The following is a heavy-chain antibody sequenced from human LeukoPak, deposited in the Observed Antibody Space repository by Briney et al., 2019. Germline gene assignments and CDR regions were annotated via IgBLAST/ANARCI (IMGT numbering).Heavy chain of an antibody. J-gene: IGHJ4*02. V-gene: IGHV3-23*01. Sequence: GGSLRLSCAASGFTFSSYAMSWVRQAPGKGLEWVSAISGSGGSTYYADSVKGRFTISRDNSKNTLYLQMNSLRAEDTAVYYCAKGEGRTDFWSGPIDYWGQGTLVTVSS. CDR1: GFTFSSYA. CDR2: ISGSGGST. D-gene: IGHD3-3*01. CDR3: AKGEGRTDFWSGPIDY.